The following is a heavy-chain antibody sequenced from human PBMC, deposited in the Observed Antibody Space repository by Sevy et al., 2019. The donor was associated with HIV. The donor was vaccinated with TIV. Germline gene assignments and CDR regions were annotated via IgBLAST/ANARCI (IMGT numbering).Heavy chain of an antibody. Sequence: ASVKVSCKASGYTFTSYYMQWVRQAPGQGLEWMGIINPSGGSTSYAQKFQGRVTMTRDTSTSTVYMELSSLRSEDTAVYYCARGDYYGSGSYYSLYYYYYYGMDVWGQGTTVTVSS. V-gene: IGHV1-46*01. CDR1: GYTFTSYY. CDR3: ARGDYYGSGSYYSLYYYYYYGMDV. J-gene: IGHJ6*02. CDR2: INPSGGST. D-gene: IGHD3-10*01.